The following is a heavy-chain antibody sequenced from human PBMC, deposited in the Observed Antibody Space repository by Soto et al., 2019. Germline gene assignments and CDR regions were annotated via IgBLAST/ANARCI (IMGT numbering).Heavy chain of an antibody. J-gene: IGHJ6*02. CDR3: AREGGAPYYFYGMDG. V-gene: IGHV1-18*01. D-gene: IGHD3-10*01. CDR2: ISTYNGDT. Sequence: ASVKVSCKASGYTFTRSGISWVRQAPGQGLEWMGWISTYNGDTNYAQTFQGRVTMTTDTSTSTVYMELRSLRSDDTAVYYCAREGGAPYYFYGMDGWGQGTPVTVSS. CDR1: GYTFTRSG.